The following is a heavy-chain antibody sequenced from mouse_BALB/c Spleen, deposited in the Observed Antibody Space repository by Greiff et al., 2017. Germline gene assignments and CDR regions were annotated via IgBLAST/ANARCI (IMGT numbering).Heavy chain of an antibody. V-gene: IGHV3-2*02. CDR1: GYSITSDYA. D-gene: IGHD2-4*01. CDR2: ISYSGST. Sequence: EVQLQQSGPGLVKPSQSLSLTCTVTGYSITSDYAWNWIRQFPGNKLEWMGYISYSGSTSYNPSLKSRISITRDTSKNQFFLQLNSVTTEDTATYYCARNYDYDDAWFAYWGQGTLVTVSA. J-gene: IGHJ3*01. CDR3: ARNYDYDDAWFAY.